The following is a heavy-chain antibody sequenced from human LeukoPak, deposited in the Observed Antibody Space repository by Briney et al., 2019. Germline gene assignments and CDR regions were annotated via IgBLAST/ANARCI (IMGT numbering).Heavy chain of an antibody. D-gene: IGHD3-9*01. CDR1: GGTFNSYA. Sequence: SVKVSCKTSGGTFNSYAISWVRQAPGQGLEWMGGITAIFRTTNYAQKFQGRVTITADESMSTVYMELSSLRSEDTAVYYCASPRGYFESAFDIWGQGTMVTVSS. CDR2: ITAIFRTT. V-gene: IGHV1-69*13. CDR3: ASPRGYFESAFDI. J-gene: IGHJ3*02.